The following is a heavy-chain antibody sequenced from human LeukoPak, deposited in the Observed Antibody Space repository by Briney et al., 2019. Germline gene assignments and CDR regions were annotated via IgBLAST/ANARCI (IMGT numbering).Heavy chain of an antibody. CDR1: GGSFSGYY. D-gene: IGHD3-16*01. CDR3: ARRLGPRGRYNWFDP. J-gene: IGHJ5*02. V-gene: IGHV4-34*01. CDR2: INHSGST. Sequence: PSETLSLTCAVYGGSFSGYYWSWIRQPPGKGLEWIGEINHSGSTNYNPSLKSRVTISVDTSKSQFSLKLSSVTAADTAVYYCARRLGPRGRYNWFDPWGQGTLVTVSS.